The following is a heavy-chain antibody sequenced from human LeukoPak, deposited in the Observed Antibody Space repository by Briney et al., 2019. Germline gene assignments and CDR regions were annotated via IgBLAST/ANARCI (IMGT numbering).Heavy chain of an antibody. V-gene: IGHV3-15*01. D-gene: IGHD4-23*01. CDR2: IKSKTDGGTT. CDR3: TTDPMTTVVTPNDY. J-gene: IGHJ4*02. Sequence: PGGSLRLSCAASGFTFSNAWMSWVRQAPGKGLEWVGRIKSKTDGGTTDYAAPVKGRFTISRDDSKNTLYLQMNSLKTEDTAVYYCTTDPMTTVVTPNDYWGQGTLVTVSS. CDR1: GFTFSNAW.